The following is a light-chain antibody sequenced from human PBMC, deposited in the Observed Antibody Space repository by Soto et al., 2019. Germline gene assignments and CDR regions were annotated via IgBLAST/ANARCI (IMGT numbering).Light chain of an antibody. Sequence: EIVMTQSPATLSVSQGERATLSCRASQSVRSNLAWHQQKPGQAPRLLIYAASTRATGVPARFSGSGSGTEFTLTIIDLQSEDFSVYYCQQRSNWPTFGQGTKVDIK. J-gene: IGKJ1*01. CDR1: QSVRSN. V-gene: IGKV3-15*01. CDR2: AAS. CDR3: QQRSNWPT.